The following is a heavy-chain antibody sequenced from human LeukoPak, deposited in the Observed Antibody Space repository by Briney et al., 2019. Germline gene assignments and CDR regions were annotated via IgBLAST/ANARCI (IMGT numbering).Heavy chain of an antibody. Sequence: PGRSLRLSCAASVFTFSSYGMHCVRQAPGKGLEWVAVISYDGSNKYYADSVKGRFTISRDNSKNTLYLQMNSLRAEDTAVYYCAKDGQHYDRKPYYFVYWGQGTLVTVSS. V-gene: IGHV3-30*18. D-gene: IGHD3-22*01. CDR2: ISYDGSNK. CDR1: VFTFSSYG. CDR3: AKDGQHYDRKPYYFVY. J-gene: IGHJ4*02.